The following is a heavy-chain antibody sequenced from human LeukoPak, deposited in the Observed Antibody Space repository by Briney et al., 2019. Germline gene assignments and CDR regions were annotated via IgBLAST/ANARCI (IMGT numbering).Heavy chain of an antibody. J-gene: IGHJ4*02. CDR1: GGTFSSYT. V-gene: IGHV1-69*02. CDR3: ARAHGTHSSGYYDY. CDR2: IIPILGIA. Sequence: SVKVSCKASGGTFSSYTISWVRQAPGQGLEWMGRIIPILGIANYAQKFQGGVTITADKSTSTAYMELSSLRSEDTAVYYCARAHGTHSSGYYDYWGQGTLVTVSS. D-gene: IGHD3-22*01.